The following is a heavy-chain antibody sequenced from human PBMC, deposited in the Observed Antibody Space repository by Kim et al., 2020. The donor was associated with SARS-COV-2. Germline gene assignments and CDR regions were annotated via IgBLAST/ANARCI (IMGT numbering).Heavy chain of an antibody. CDR3: ARRRSPSIFGALSRGGYYCDS. CDR1: GGSISSSSYY. D-gene: IGHD3-3*01. V-gene: IGHV4-39*01. CDR2: IYYSGST. Sequence: SETLSLTCTVSGGSISSSSYYWGWIRQPPGKGLEWIGSIYYSGSTYYNPSLKSRVTISVDTSKNQFSLKLSSVTAADTAVYYCARRRSPSIFGALSRGGYYCDSWGQGTRVTVPS. J-gene: IGHJ4*02.